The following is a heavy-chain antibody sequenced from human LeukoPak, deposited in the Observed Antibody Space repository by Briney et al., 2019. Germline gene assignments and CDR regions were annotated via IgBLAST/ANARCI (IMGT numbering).Heavy chain of an antibody. CDR1: GFTFSSYE. CDR2: ISSSGSTI. J-gene: IGHJ5*02. D-gene: IGHD3-22*01. CDR3: ARVSGYYESSGYYQDNWFDP. Sequence: GGSLRLSCAASGFTFSSYEMNWVRQAPGKGLEWVSYISSSGSTIYYADSVKGRFTISRDNSKNTLYLQMNSLRAEDTAVYYCARVSGYYESSGYYQDNWFDPWGQGTLVTVSS. V-gene: IGHV3-48*03.